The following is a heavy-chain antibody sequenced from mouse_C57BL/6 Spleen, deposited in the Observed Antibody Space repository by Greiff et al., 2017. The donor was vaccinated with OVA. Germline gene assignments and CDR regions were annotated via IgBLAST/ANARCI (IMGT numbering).Heavy chain of an antibody. V-gene: IGHV1-50*01. CDR2: IDPSDSNT. CDR3: ARDNDGSSYGFAY. Sequence: VQLQQSGAELVKPGASVKLSCKASGYTFTSYWMKWVKQRPGQGLEWIGEIDPSDSNTNYNQKFKGKATLTVDTSSSTSYMQLSSLTSEDSAFYYCARDNDGSSYGFAYWGQGTLVTVSA. D-gene: IGHD1-1*01. J-gene: IGHJ3*01. CDR1: GYTFTSYW.